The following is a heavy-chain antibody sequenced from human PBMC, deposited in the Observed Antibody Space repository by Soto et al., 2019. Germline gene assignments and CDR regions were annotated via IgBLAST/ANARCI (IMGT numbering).Heavy chain of an antibody. CDR2: IHSTRSP. CDR3: ARSPAYGDYANLDT. D-gene: IGHD4-17*01. CDR1: GDSVSKYY. Sequence: PSETLSLTCTVFGDSVSKYYWNWIRQPAGKGLEWIGRIHSTRSPSYNPSLKSRVTMSVDTSKNQFSLKLNLTSVTAADTAVYYCARSPAYGDYANLDTWGQGTLVTVSS. J-gene: IGHJ5*02. V-gene: IGHV4-4*07.